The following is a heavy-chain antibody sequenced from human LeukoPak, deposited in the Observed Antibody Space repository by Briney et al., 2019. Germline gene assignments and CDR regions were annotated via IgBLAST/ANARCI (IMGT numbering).Heavy chain of an antibody. V-gene: IGHV3-48*01. D-gene: IGHD2-15*01. CDR3: ASGGGSLSA. Sequence: GGSLRLSCAASGFAFSSYAMSWVRQAPGKGLEWVSAISSSSSTIYYADSVKGRFTISRDNAKNSLYLQMNSLRAEDTAVYYCASGGGSLSAWGQGTLVTVSS. J-gene: IGHJ5*02. CDR1: GFAFSSYA. CDR2: ISSSSSTI.